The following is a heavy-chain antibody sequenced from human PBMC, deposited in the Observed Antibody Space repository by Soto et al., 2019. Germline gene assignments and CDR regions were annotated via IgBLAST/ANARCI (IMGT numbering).Heavy chain of an antibody. CDR2: IYHSGST. Sequence: SETLSLTCAVSGGSISSGGYSWSWIRQPPGKGLEWIGYIYHSGSTYYNPSLKSRVTISVDRSKNQFSLKLSSVTAADTAVYYCARALRFLEWLQFDPWGQGTRVTVSS. J-gene: IGHJ5*02. D-gene: IGHD3-3*01. V-gene: IGHV4-30-2*01. CDR1: GGSISSGGYS. CDR3: ARALRFLEWLQFDP.